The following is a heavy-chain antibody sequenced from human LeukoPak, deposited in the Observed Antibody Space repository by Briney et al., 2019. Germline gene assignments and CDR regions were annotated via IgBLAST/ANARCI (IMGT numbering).Heavy chain of an antibody. D-gene: IGHD2-8*01. V-gene: IGHV3-21*01. CDR2: ISSSSSYI. J-gene: IGHJ4*02. CDR3: ARGDIVLMVYAPLGY. Sequence: EPGGSLRLSCAASGFTFSSYSMNWVRQAPGKGLEWVSSISSSSSYIYYADSVKGRFTISRDNAKNSLYLQMNSLRAEDTAVYYCARGDIVLMVYAPLGYWGQGTLVTVSS. CDR1: GFTFSSYS.